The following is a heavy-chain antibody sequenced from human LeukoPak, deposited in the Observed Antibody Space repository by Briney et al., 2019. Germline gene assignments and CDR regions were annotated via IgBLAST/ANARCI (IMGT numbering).Heavy chain of an antibody. D-gene: IGHD3-10*01. V-gene: IGHV3-48*02. CDR1: GFTFSSYS. CDR2: ISSSSSTI. Sequence: GGSLRLSCAAPGFTFSSYSMNWVRQAPGKGLEWVSYISSSSSTIYYADSVKGRFTISRDNAKNSLYLQMNSLRDEDTAVYYCARGVNYGSGSYYPTTNPWGQGTLVTVSS. J-gene: IGHJ5*02. CDR3: ARGVNYGSGSYYPTTNP.